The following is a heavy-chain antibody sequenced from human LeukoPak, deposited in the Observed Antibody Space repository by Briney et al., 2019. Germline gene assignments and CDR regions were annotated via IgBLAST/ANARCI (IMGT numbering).Heavy chain of an antibody. Sequence: PSETLSLTCTVSGGSISRSSYYWGWIRQPLGKGLEWIGSIFHSGSTYYNPSLKSRVTISVDTSKNQFSLKLSSVTAADTAVYYCARGTYYYDSSGYYGAFDIWGQGTMVTVSS. CDR1: GGSISRSSYY. J-gene: IGHJ3*02. CDR2: IFHSGST. D-gene: IGHD3-22*01. V-gene: IGHV4-39*07. CDR3: ARGTYYYDSSGYYGAFDI.